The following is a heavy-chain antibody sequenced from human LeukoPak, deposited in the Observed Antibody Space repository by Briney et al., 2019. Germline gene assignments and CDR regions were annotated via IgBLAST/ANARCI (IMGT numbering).Heavy chain of an antibody. V-gene: IGHV3-21*01. J-gene: IGHJ4*02. CDR3: ASVLYGSGSYPLY. CDR2: ISSSGSYI. Sequence: PGGSLRLSCAASGFTFSSYSMNWVRQAPGKGLEWVSSISSSGSYIYYADSVKGRFTISRDNAKNSLYLQMNSLRAEDTAVYYCASVLYGSGSYPLYWGQGTLVTVSS. CDR1: GFTFSSYS. D-gene: IGHD3-10*01.